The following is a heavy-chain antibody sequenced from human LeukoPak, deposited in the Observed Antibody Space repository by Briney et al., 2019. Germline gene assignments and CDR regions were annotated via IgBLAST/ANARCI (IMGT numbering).Heavy chain of an antibody. D-gene: IGHD3-10*01. V-gene: IGHV1-2*02. CDR1: GYTFTGYY. CDR3: ASNYYGSGSYVYYYGMDV. Sequence: GASVKVSCKASGYTFTGYYMHWVRPAAGQGLEWMGWINPNSGGTNYAQMFQGRVTMTRDTSISTGYMELSRLRSDDTAVYYCASNYYGSGSYVYYYGMDVWGQGTTVTVSS. J-gene: IGHJ6*02. CDR2: INPNSGGT.